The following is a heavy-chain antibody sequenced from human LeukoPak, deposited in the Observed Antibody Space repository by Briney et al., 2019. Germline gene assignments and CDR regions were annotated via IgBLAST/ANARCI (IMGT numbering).Heavy chain of an antibody. J-gene: IGHJ3*02. Sequence: SETLSLTCTVSGGSISRSRDYWGWIRQPPGKGLEWIGSIYYYSGSTYYNPSLKSRVTISVDTSKNQFSLKLSSVTAADTAVYYCARDGGGSCYSGLSCAFDIWGQGTMVTVSS. CDR2: IYYYSGST. CDR1: GGSISRSRDY. CDR3: ARDGGGSCYSGLSCAFDI. V-gene: IGHV4-39*07. D-gene: IGHD2-15*01.